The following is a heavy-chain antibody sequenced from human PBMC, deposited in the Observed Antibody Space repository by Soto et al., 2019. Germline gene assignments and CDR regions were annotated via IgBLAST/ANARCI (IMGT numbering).Heavy chain of an antibody. CDR1: GVSITSHY. CDR3: ARDLRSRGWFDP. V-gene: IGHV4-59*11. CDR2: TYFRGSA. J-gene: IGHJ5*02. Sequence: LSLTCDVSGVSITSHYWNWIRQSPGMGLEWIGSTYFRGSASYNPSLKSRVTISLDTSKDQLSLTLSAVTAADSAVYYCARDLRSRGWFDPWGPGILVTVSS.